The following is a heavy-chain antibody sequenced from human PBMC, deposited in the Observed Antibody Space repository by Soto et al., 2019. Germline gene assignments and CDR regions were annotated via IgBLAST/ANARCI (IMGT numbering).Heavy chain of an antibody. Sequence: TLSLTCTVSGGSISSYYWSWIRQPPGKGLEWIGYIYYSGSTNYNPSLKSRVTISVDTSKNQFSLKLSSVTAADTAVYYCARGIAARPGQYYFDYWGQGTLVTVSS. D-gene: IGHD6-6*01. CDR3: ARGIAARPGQYYFDY. J-gene: IGHJ4*02. CDR2: IYYSGST. V-gene: IGHV4-59*01. CDR1: GGSISSYY.